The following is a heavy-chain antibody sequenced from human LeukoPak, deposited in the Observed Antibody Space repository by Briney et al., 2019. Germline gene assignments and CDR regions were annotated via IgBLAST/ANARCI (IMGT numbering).Heavy chain of an antibody. CDR1: GFTSRSYW. Sequence: AGSLRLSCAASGFTSRSYWMHWVRQAPGKGLVWVSRINSDGTTTNYAASVKCRFTISRDNAKNTLYLQMNSLRADDTAVYYCARSTHSGWGGYYFDYCGQGTLVTVSS. J-gene: IGHJ4*02. V-gene: IGHV3-74*01. CDR3: ARSTHSGWGGYYFDY. D-gene: IGHD6-19*01. CDR2: INSDGTTT.